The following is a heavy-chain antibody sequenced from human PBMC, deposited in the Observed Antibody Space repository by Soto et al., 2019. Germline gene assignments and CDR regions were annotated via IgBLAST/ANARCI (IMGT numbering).Heavy chain of an antibody. CDR1: GFTFSSYS. CDR3: ARDLPGSYPAFDY. D-gene: IGHD1-26*01. Sequence: EVQLVESGGGLVQPGGSLRLSCAASGFTFSSYSMNWVRQAPGKGLEWVSYISSSSSTIYYADSVKGRFTISRDNAKNSLYLEMNSLRDEDTAVYYGARDLPGSYPAFDYWGQGTLVTVSS. J-gene: IGHJ4*02. CDR2: ISSSSSTI. V-gene: IGHV3-48*02.